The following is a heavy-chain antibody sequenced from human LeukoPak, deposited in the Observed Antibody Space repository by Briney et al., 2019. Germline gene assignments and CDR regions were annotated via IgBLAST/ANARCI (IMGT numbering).Heavy chain of an antibody. CDR3: AKDSSYYDILTGYELLWYFDL. V-gene: IGHV3-23*01. CDR1: GFTFSSYG. J-gene: IGHJ2*01. Sequence: GGTLRLSCAASGFTFSSYGMSWVRQAPGKGLEWVSAISGSGGSTYYADSVKGRFTISRDNSKNTLYLQMNSLRAEDTAVYYCAKDSSYYDILTGYELLWYFDLWGRGTLVTVSS. CDR2: ISGSGGST. D-gene: IGHD3-9*01.